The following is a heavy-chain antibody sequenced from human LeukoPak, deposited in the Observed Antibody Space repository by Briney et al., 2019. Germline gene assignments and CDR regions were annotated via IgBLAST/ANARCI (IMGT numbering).Heavy chain of an antibody. CDR1: GFPFSDYS. J-gene: IGHJ4*02. CDR2: IGISSGNT. Sequence: GGSLRLSCTASGFPFSDYSMNWVRQAPGKGREWISYIGISSGNTKYADSVKGRFTISADNARNSLYLQMNSLRVEDTAVYYCARDHNYAFDNWGQGTLVSVSS. V-gene: IGHV3-48*04. D-gene: IGHD1-1*01. CDR3: ARDHNYAFDN.